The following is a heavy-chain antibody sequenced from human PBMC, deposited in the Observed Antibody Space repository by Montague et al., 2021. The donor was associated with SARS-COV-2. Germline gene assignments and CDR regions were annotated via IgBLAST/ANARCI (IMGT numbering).Heavy chain of an antibody. CDR3: ARGGVGATWAFDI. V-gene: IGHV3-53*01. D-gene: IGHD1-26*01. CDR2: IYSGGDT. CDR1: GFTVNSNY. Sequence: SLRLSCAASGFTVNSNYMSWVRQAPGKGLEWVALIYSGGDTTYAVSVRDRFTISRDNSKNTLYLQMNSLRVEDTAVSYCARGGVGATWAFDIWGQGTMVTVSS. J-gene: IGHJ3*02.